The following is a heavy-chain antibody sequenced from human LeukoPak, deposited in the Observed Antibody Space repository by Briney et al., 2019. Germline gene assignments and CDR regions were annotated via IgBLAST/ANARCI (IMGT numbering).Heavy chain of an antibody. Sequence: GGSLRLSCAASGFTVSSNYMSWVRQAPGKGLEWVSVIYSGGSTYYADSVKGRFTVSRDNSKNTLYLQMNSLRAEDTALYYCARESLGYCTNGVCPTDNWGQGILVTVSS. D-gene: IGHD2-8*01. J-gene: IGHJ4*02. CDR2: IYSGGST. CDR3: ARESLGYCTNGVCPTDN. V-gene: IGHV3-53*01. CDR1: GFTVSSNY.